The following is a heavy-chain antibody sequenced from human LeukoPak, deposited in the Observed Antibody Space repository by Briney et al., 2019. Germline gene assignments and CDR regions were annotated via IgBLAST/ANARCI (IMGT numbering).Heavy chain of an antibody. Sequence: GGSLRLSCAASGFTFSSYWMSWVRQAPGKGLEWVANIKQDGSEKYYVDSVKGRFTISRDNAKNSLYLQMNSLRAEDTAVYYCARISSSYGDSFDYWGQGTLVTVSS. D-gene: IGHD4-17*01. CDR2: IKQDGSEK. V-gene: IGHV3-7*03. CDR3: ARISSSYGDSFDY. CDR1: GFTFSSYW. J-gene: IGHJ4*02.